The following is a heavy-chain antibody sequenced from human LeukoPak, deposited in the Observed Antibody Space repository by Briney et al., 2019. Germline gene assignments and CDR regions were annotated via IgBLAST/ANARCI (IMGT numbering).Heavy chain of an antibody. V-gene: IGHV1-18*01. CDR2: ISVDNRNT. J-gene: IGHJ4*02. CDR3: ARVWDSLYFYDSSGYFGSYFDY. CDR1: GYTFTSYG. D-gene: IGHD3-22*01. Sequence: ASVKVSCKASGYTFTSYGISWVRQAPGQGLEWMGWISVDNRNTNYAQMLQGRVTMTTDTSTNTAYLELRSLRSDDTAVYYCARVWDSLYFYDSSGYFGSYFDYWGQGTLVTVSS.